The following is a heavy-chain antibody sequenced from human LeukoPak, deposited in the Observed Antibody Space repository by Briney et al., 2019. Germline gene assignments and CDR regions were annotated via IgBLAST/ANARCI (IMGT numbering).Heavy chain of an antibody. CDR2: INHSGST. D-gene: IGHD3-3*01. Sequence: PLETLSLTCAVYGGSFSGYYWSWIRQPPGKGLEWIGEINHSGSTNYNPSLKSRVTISVDTSKNQFSLKLSSVTAADTAVYYCASAPLLGYDFWSGYFDYWGQGTLVTVSS. J-gene: IGHJ4*02. CDR3: ASAPLLGYDFWSGYFDY. CDR1: GGSFSGYY. V-gene: IGHV4-34*01.